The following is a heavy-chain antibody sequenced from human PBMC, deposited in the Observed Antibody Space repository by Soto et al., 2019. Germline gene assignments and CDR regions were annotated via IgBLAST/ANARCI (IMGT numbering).Heavy chain of an antibody. D-gene: IGHD6-6*01. CDR2: IYYSGNT. V-gene: IGHV4-31*03. J-gene: IGHJ5*02. Sequence: SETLSLTCSVSGGSISSGDYYWTWIRQHPGKGLEWIGYIYYSGNTYYSPSLQSRLSISVDTSKNQFSLKLYSVTAADTAMYYCARGSFSSSSSWFDPWGQGNLVTAPQ. CDR1: GGSISSGDYY. CDR3: ARGSFSSSSSWFDP.